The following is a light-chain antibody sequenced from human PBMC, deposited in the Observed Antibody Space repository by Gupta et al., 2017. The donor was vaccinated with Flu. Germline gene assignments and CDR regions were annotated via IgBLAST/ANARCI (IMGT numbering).Light chain of an antibody. Sequence: SSELTQPPPASVSPGQTASITCSGVRLGDKYACWYQQKPGQSPVLVIYQHSRRSAGFPGRFSGYNSGNTATLTIRVTQDMDEDDYYSQASDSNTVVFGGGTKLTVL. V-gene: IGLV3-1*01. CDR1: RLGDKY. CDR3: QASDSNTVV. J-gene: IGLJ3*02. CDR2: QHS.